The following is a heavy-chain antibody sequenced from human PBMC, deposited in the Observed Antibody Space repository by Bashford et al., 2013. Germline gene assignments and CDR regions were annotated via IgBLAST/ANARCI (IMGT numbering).Heavy chain of an antibody. CDR1: GESFSGYY. CDR3: ASAQAPDYGDYLYYYGMDV. J-gene: IGHJ6*02. CDR2: INHSGST. D-gene: IGHD4-17*01. V-gene: IGHV4-34*01. Sequence: SETLSLTCAVYGESFSGYYWSWIRQPPGKGLEWIGEINHSGSTNYNPSLKSRVTISVDTSKNQFSLKLSSVTAADTAVYYCASAQAPDYGDYLYYYGMDVWGQGTTVTVSS.